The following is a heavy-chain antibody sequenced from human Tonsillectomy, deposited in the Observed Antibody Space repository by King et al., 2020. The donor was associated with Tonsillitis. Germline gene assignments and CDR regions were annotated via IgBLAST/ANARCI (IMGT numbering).Heavy chain of an antibody. D-gene: IGHD1-26*01. Sequence: HLQLQESGPGVVKPSETLSLTCTVSGGSISSSDHYWAWIRQPPGKGLEWIGYMYYSGTIFSNPSLKSRITISGGTSENRFSLKLSSVTAADTAVYFCARSVSGSFDYWGQGALVTVSS. V-gene: IGHV4-39*01. CDR2: MYYSGTI. J-gene: IGHJ4*02. CDR1: GGSISSSDHY. CDR3: ARSVSGSFDY.